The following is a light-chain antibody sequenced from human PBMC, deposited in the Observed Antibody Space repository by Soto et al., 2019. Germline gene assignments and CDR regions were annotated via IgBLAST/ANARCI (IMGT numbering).Light chain of an antibody. CDR3: QQYGNAPWT. V-gene: IGKV3-20*01. CDR2: AAA. CDR1: QSVTGSY. J-gene: IGKJ1*01. Sequence: EVVLTQSPGTLSLSPGERATLSCRASQSVTGSYLAWYQQKPGRPPRLLIYAAASRATGIPDRLSGSGSGTDFTLTISRLEPEDLAVYYCQQYGNAPWTFGQGTKVDIK.